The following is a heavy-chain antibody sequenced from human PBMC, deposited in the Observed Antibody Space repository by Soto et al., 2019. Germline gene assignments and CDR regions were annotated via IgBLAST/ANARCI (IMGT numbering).Heavy chain of an antibody. J-gene: IGHJ4*02. CDR3: AKPRMVLGVLQYYFDY. Sequence: QVQLVESGGGVVQPGRSLRLSCAASGFTFSSYALHWVRQAPGKGLEWVAIISYDVSNKYYEDSVKGRFTISRDNSKNTLYLQMNSLRAEDTAVYYCAKPRMVLGVLQYYFDYWGQGTLVTVSS. CDR1: GFTFSSYA. D-gene: IGHD3-10*01. V-gene: IGHV3-30-3*02. CDR2: ISYDVSNK.